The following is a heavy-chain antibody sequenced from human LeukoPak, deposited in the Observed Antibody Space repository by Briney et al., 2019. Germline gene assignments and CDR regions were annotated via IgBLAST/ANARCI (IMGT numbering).Heavy chain of an antibody. Sequence: SETLSLTCTVSGGSISSNNWWNWVRPPPGKGLEWIGEIYHSGTSNYNPSLKSRVTISLDKSKNQFSLRLNSVTAADTAVYYCVRDMGSSTSKDWGQGTLVTVSS. D-gene: IGHD2-2*01. CDR3: VRDMGSSTSKD. CDR2: IYHSGTS. CDR1: GGSISSNNW. J-gene: IGHJ4*02. V-gene: IGHV4-4*02.